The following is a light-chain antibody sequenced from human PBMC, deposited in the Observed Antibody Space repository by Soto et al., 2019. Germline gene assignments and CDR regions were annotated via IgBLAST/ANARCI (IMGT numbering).Light chain of an antibody. CDR3: QQANSFPIT. V-gene: IGKV3-20*01. CDR2: AAS. Sequence: EIVFMQSPGTLSLSPVERATLSCMASQTMTRAYLAWYQQKPGQAPRLLIYAASYRATGIPDKFSGSGSGTDFTLTISSLQPEDFATYFCQQANSFPITFGQGTRLEIK. J-gene: IGKJ5*01. CDR1: QTMTRAY.